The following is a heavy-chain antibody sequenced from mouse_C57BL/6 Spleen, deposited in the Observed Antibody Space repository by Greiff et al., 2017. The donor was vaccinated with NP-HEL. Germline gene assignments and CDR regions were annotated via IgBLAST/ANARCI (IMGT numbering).Heavy chain of an antibody. CDR2: INPSSGYT. Sequence: QVQLQQPGAELAKPGASVKLSCKASGYTFTSYWMHWVKQRPGQGLEWIGYINPSSGYTKYNQKFKDKATLTADKSSSPAYMQLSSLTYEDYAVYYCASFYYCYAGGFDYWGQGTTLTVSS. CDR3: ASFYYCYAGGFDY. V-gene: IGHV1-7*01. J-gene: IGHJ2*01. D-gene: IGHD2-2*01. CDR1: GYTFTSYW.